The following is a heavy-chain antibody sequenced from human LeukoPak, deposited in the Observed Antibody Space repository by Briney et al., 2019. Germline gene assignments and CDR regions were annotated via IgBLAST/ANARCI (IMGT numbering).Heavy chain of an antibody. CDR3: ARSTPSIAALDY. CDR1: GGSISSYY. J-gene: IGHJ4*02. V-gene: IGHV4-4*07. CDR2: IYTSGST. Sequence: SETLSLTCTVSGGSISSYYWSWIRQPAGKGLEWIGRIYTSGSTNYNPSLKSRVTISVDTSKNQFSLKLSSVTAADTAVYYCARSTPSIAALDYWGQGTLVTVSS. D-gene: IGHD6-6*01.